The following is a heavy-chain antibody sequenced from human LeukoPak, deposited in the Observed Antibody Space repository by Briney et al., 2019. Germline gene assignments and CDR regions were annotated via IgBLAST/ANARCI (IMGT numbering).Heavy chain of an antibody. D-gene: IGHD3-22*01. V-gene: IGHV3-23*01. Sequence: TGGSLRLSCAASGFTFSRYAMTWVRQAPGKGLEWVSAISGSGDRTYYADSMKGRFTISRDNSKNTLYLQMNSLRVEDTAVYYCTIPVYYTSADSRFDYWGQGTLVTVSS. CDR2: ISGSGDRT. J-gene: IGHJ4*02. CDR1: GFTFSRYA. CDR3: TIPVYYTSADSRFDY.